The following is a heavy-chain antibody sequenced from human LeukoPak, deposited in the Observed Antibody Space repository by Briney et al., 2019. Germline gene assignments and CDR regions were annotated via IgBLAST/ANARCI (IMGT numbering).Heavy chain of an antibody. CDR1: GGSFSGYY. V-gene: IGHV4-34*01. CDR3: ARVSPNYYDSSGYHYYFDY. J-gene: IGHJ4*02. D-gene: IGHD3-22*01. Sequence: SETLSLTCAVYGGSFSGYYWSWIRQPPGKGLEWIGEINHSGSTNYNPSLKSRVTISVDTSKNQFSLKLSSVTAADTAVYYCARVSPNYYDSSGYHYYFDYWGQGTLVTVSS. CDR2: INHSGST.